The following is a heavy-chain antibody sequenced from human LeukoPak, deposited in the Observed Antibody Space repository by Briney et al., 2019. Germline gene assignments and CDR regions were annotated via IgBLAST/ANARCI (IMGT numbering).Heavy chain of an antibody. CDR3: ARGSSSWYGESDY. CDR1: GGTFSSYA. Sequence: SVKVSCKASGGTFSSYAISWVRQAPGQGLEWMGGIIPIFGTANYAQKFQGRVTITTDESTSTAYMELSSLRSEDTAVYYRARGSSSWYGESDYWGQGTLVTVSS. J-gene: IGHJ4*02. CDR2: IIPIFGTA. V-gene: IGHV1-69*05. D-gene: IGHD6-13*01.